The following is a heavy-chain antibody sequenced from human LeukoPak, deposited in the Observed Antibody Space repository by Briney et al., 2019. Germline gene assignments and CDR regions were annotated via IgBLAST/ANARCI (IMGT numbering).Heavy chain of an antibody. J-gene: IGHJ5*02. Sequence: GGSLRLSCAASEFLVSNYYMSWVRQAPGKGLEWVSLIRDTGETFYIDSVKGRFTISRDDSKNTVYLQMKRLRVEDTAVYFCARDCAATQHWVEYDTWGQGTLVTVSS. D-gene: IGHD7-27*01. CDR2: IRDTGET. CDR1: EFLVSNYY. CDR3: ARDCAATQHWVEYDT. V-gene: IGHV3-66*03.